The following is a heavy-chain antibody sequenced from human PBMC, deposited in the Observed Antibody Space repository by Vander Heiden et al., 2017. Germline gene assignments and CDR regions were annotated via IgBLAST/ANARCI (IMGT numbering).Heavy chain of an antibody. CDR2: MNPNSGDT. Sequence: QVQLVQSGAEVKKPGASVKVSCKASGYTFTSYDIHWVRQATGQGLEWMGWMNPNSGDTGYAQKFQGRVTMTRNTSISTAYMELSSLRSEDTAVYYCARGRGDEKSYYDFLSGYWDYYYYGMDVWGQGTTVTVSS. D-gene: IGHD3-3*01. CDR1: GYTFTSYD. CDR3: ARGRGDEKSYYDFLSGYWDYYYYGMDV. V-gene: IGHV1-8*01. J-gene: IGHJ6*02.